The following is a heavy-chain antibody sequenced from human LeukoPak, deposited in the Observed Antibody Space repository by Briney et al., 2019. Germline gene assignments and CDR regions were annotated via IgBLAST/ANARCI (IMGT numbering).Heavy chain of an antibody. CDR3: AKDRAVAGLYYFDY. CDR1: GFTFSSYG. CDR2: IRYDGSNK. J-gene: IGHJ4*02. V-gene: IGHV3-30*02. D-gene: IGHD6-19*01. Sequence: PGGSLRLSCAASGFTFSSYGMHWVRQAPGKGLERVAFIRYDGSNKYYADSVKGRFTISRDNSKNTLYLQMNSLRAEDTAVYYCAKDRAVAGLYYFDYWGQGTLVTVSS.